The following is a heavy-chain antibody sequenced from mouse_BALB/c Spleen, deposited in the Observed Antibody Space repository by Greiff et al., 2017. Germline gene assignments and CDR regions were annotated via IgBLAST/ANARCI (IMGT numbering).Heavy chain of an antibody. D-gene: IGHD1-1*01. CDR1: GDSITSGY. CDR2: ISYSGST. Sequence: EVKLMESGPSLVKPSQTLSLTCSVTGDSITSGYWNWIRKFPGNKLEYMGYISYSGSTYYNPSLKSRISITRDTSKNQYYLQLNSVTTEDTATYYCARYPFYYYGSSYWYFDVWGAGTTVTVSS. J-gene: IGHJ1*01. CDR3: ARYPFYYYGSSYWYFDV. V-gene: IGHV3-8*02.